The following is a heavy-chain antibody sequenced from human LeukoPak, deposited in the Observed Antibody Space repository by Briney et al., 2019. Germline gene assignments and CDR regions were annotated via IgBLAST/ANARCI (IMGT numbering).Heavy chain of an antibody. CDR3: ARNWGPDS. J-gene: IGHJ4*02. V-gene: IGHV3-23*01. Sequence: PGGSLRLSCAASGFTFSNYAMSCVRQGPGKGLQWVSSIGDSGGATYYVDSVKGRFTISRDNAKNTLYLQMNSLRGEDTAVYYCARNWGPDSWGQGTLVTVSS. CDR2: IGDSGGAT. CDR1: GFTFSNYA. D-gene: IGHD7-27*01.